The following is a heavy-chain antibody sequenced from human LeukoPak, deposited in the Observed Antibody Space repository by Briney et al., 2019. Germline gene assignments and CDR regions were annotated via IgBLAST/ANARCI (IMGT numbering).Heavy chain of an antibody. J-gene: IGHJ4*02. CDR1: GFTFSSYW. CDR2: IKQDGSEK. D-gene: IGHD6-13*01. CDR3: ASEFAAAGDYFDY. Sequence: PGGSLRLSCAASGFTFSSYWMSWVRQATGKRLEWVANIKQDGSEKYYVDSVKGRFTISRDNAKNSLYLQMNSLRAEDTAVYYCASEFAAAGDYFDYWGQGTLVTVSS. V-gene: IGHV3-7*01.